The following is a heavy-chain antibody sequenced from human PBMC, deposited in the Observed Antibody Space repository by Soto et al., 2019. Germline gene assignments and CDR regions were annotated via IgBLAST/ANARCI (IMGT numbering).Heavy chain of an antibody. V-gene: IGHV4-39*01. Sequence: SETLSLTCTVSGGSISSSSYYWGWIRQPPGKGLEWIGSIYYSGSTYYNPSLKSRVTISVDTSKNQFSLKLSSVTAADTAVYYCESNSLWGGDIDYWGQGTLVTVSS. CDR2: IYYSGST. CDR1: GGSISSSSYY. CDR3: ESNSLWGGDIDY. J-gene: IGHJ4*02. D-gene: IGHD4-17*01.